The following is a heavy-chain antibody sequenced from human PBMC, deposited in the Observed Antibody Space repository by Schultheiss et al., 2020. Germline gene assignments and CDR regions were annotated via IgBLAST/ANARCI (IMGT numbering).Heavy chain of an antibody. Sequence: KVSCKGSGYSFTSYWIGWVRQMPGKGLEWMGIIYPGDSDTRYSPSFQGQVTISADKSISTAYLQWSSLKASDTAMYYCARQSYCSGGSCYVTFFDYWGQGTLVNGCS. D-gene: IGHD2-15*01. CDR3: ARQSYCSGGSCYVTFFDY. J-gene: IGHJ4*02. CDR2: IYPGDSDT. CDR1: GYSFTSYW. V-gene: IGHV5-51*01.